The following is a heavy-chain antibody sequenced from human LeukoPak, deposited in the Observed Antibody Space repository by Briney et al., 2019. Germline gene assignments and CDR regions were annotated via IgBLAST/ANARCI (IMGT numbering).Heavy chain of an antibody. CDR1: GFPFSSSY. D-gene: IGHD4-17*01. Sequence: GGSLRLSCVASGFPFSSSYMSWARQAPGKGLEWVANIKQDGSEKYYVDSVKGRFTISRDNAKNSLYLQMNSLRAEDTAVYYCARDTREYGDPPNLYYYYGMDVWGQGTTVTVSS. V-gene: IGHV3-7*01. J-gene: IGHJ6*02. CDR3: ARDTREYGDPPNLYYYYGMDV. CDR2: IKQDGSEK.